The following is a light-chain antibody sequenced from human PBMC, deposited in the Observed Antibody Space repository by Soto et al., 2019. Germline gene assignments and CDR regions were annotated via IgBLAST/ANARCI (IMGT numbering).Light chain of an antibody. CDR1: SVYRSYA. J-gene: IGLJ3*02. Sequence: QSVLTQSPSASASLGASVRLTCTLSSVYRSYAIVWHQQQPEKGPRYLMKLNSDGSHSKGDGIPDRFSGSSSGAERSLIISSLQSEDEADYSCQTWVTGMVFGGGTKLTVL. CDR2: LNSDGSH. V-gene: IGLV4-69*01. CDR3: QTWVTGMV.